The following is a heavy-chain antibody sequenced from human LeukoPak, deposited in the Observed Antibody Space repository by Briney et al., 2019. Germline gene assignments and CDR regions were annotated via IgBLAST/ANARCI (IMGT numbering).Heavy chain of an antibody. CDR1: GFTFSSYW. J-gene: IGHJ3*02. D-gene: IGHD2-21*02. V-gene: IGHV3-7*01. CDR3: AGPLIVVVTSRPFDI. CDR2: IKQDGSEK. Sequence: GGSLRLSCAASGFTFSSYWMSWVRQAPGKGPEWVANIKQDGSEKYYVDSVKGRFTISRDNAKNSLYLQMNSLRAEDTAVYYCAGPLIVVVTSRPFDIWGQGTMVTVSS.